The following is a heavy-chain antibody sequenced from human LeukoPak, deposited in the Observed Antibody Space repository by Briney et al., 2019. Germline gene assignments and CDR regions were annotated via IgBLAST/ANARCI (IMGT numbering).Heavy chain of an antibody. CDR2: ISGSGGST. Sequence: PGGSLRLSCAASGFTFSSNGMHWVRQAPGKGLEWVSAISGSGGSTYYADSVKGRFTISRDNSKNTLYLQMNSLRAEDTAVYYCAKVGYDSSGILDYWGQGTLVTVSS. CDR1: GFTFSSNG. J-gene: IGHJ4*02. CDR3: AKVGYDSSGILDY. V-gene: IGHV3-23*01. D-gene: IGHD3-22*01.